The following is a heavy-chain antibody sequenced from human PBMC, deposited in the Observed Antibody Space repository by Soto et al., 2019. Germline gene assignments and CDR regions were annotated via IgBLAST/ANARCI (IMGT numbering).Heavy chain of an antibody. J-gene: IGHJ6*02. CDR2: ISYDGSNK. CDR3: AKDRSKQQLVHYGMDV. CDR1: GFTFGSYG. D-gene: IGHD6-13*01. V-gene: IGHV3-30*18. Sequence: GGSLRLSCAASGFTFGSYGMHWVRQAPGKGLEWVAVISYDGSNKYYADSVKGRFTISRDNSKNTLYLQMNSLRAEDTAVYYCAKDRSKQQLVHYGMDVWGQGTTVTVSS.